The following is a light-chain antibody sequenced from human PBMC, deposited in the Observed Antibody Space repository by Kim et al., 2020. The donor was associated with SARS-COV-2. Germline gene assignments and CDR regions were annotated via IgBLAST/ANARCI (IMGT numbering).Light chain of an antibody. Sequence: EIVLTQSPGTLSLSPGERAIFYCRASQTIFNRYLAWYQQKPGQAPRLLIHGGSSRPTGVSDRFTGSGSGTDFSLSIDKVEPDDSAVYFCQQHGVSPPYTFGLGTKLEIK. CDR1: QTIFNRY. CDR3: QQHGVSPPYT. V-gene: IGKV3-20*01. CDR2: GGS. J-gene: IGKJ2*01.